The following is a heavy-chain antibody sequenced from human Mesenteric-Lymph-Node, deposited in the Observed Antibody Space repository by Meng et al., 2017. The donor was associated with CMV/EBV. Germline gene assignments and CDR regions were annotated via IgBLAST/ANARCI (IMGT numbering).Heavy chain of an antibody. Sequence: ESLKISCAASGFTFSSYSMNWVRQAPGKGLEWVSSISSSSSYIYYADSVKGRFTISRDNAKNSLYLQMNSLRAEDTAVYYCARDHQPYYFDYWGQGTLVTVSS. CDR1: GFTFSSYS. D-gene: IGHD1-14*01. V-gene: IGHV3-21*01. CDR3: ARDHQPYYFDY. J-gene: IGHJ4*02. CDR2: ISSSSSYI.